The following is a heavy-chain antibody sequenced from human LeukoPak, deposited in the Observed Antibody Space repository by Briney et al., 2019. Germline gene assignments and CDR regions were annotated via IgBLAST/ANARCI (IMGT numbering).Heavy chain of an antibody. CDR2: ISYDGSNK. D-gene: IGHD3-3*01. CDR3: AKNTEGGHDFAQTPYYFDC. Sequence: GGSLRLSCAASGFTFSSYGMHWVRQAPGKGLEWVAVISYDGSNKYYADSVKGRFTISRDNSKNTLYLQMNSLRAEDTALYFCAKNTEGGHDFAQTPYYFDCWGQGTLITVSS. V-gene: IGHV3-30*18. J-gene: IGHJ4*02. CDR1: GFTFSSYG.